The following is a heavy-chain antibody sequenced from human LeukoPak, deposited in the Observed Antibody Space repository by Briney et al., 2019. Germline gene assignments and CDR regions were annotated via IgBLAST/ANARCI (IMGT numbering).Heavy chain of an antibody. V-gene: IGHV3-23*01. Sequence: GGSLRLSCAASGFTFSSYAMSWVRQAPGKGLEWVSSISGSGGSTYYADSVKGRFTISRDNSKKTLYLQMNSLRAEDTAIYYCAKDLSLSKLLCFGEVLKGGMDVWGQGTTVTVSS. J-gene: IGHJ6*02. D-gene: IGHD3-10*01. CDR1: GFTFSSYA. CDR2: ISGSGGST. CDR3: AKDLSLSKLLCFGEVLKGGMDV.